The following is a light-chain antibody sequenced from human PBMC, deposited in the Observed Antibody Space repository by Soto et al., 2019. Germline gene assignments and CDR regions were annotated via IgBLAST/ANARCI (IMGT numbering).Light chain of an antibody. V-gene: IGKV1-5*03. CDR3: QQYGSSSPWT. CDR1: QSISSW. Sequence: DIQMTQSPSTLSASVGDRVTITCWASQSISSWLAWYQQKPGRAPKLLIYKASSLETGVPSRFSGSGSGTEFTLIISSLQPDDFASYYCQQYGSSSPWTFGQGTKVEIK. J-gene: IGKJ1*01. CDR2: KAS.